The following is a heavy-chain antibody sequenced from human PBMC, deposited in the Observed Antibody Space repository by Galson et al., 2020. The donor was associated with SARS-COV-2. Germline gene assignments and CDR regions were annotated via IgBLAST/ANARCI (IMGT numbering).Heavy chain of an antibody. Sequence: ESGPTLVKPTQTLTLTCTFSGFSLSTSGMCVRWIRQPPGKALECLALIDWEDDSNYNTSLKTRLTISKDTSKIQVVLTMTNMDPVDTATYYCARISHYYGSVRYFDDWGRGTLVTVSS. CDR3: ARISHYYGSVRYFDD. CDR1: GFSLSTSGMC. V-gene: IGHV2-70*01. J-gene: IGHJ4*02. D-gene: IGHD3-10*01. CDR2: IDWEDDS.